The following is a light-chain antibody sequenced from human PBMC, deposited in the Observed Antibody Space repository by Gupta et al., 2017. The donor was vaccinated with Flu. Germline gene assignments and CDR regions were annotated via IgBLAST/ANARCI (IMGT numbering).Light chain of an antibody. CDR3: SSYTISGTLVL. Sequence: QSALTPPASVSGSPGQSLPLPCSGTRTDVGGYIYVSWYQHHPGNAPRLLMYGVNNRPAGASSRFSGSKSGNTASLTISGIQSEDEADYYCSSYTISGTLVLFGGGTKVTVL. V-gene: IGLV2-14*01. J-gene: IGLJ2*01. CDR2: GVN. CDR1: RTDVGGYIY.